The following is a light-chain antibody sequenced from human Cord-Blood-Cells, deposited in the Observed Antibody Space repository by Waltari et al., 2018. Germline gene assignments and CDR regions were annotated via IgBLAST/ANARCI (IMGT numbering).Light chain of an antibody. CDR3: CSYAGSSTWV. CDR1: SSDVGSYNL. J-gene: IGLJ3*02. V-gene: IGLV2-23*01. CDR2: EGS. Sequence: QSALTQPASVSGSPGQSINISCTGTSSDVGSYNLVSWYQQHPGKAPNLRIYEGSKRPSGVSNRFSGSKSGNTASLTISGLQAEDEADYYCCSYAGSSTWVFGGGTKLTVL.